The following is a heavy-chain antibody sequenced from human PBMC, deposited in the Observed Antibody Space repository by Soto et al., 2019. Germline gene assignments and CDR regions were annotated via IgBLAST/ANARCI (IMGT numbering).Heavy chain of an antibody. D-gene: IGHD2-15*01. CDR2: IYYSGST. V-gene: IGHV4-59*01. Sequence: SETLSLTCTVSGGSISSYYWSWIRQPPGKGLEWIGYIYYSGSTNYNPSLKSRVTISVDTSKNQFSLKLSSVTAADTAVYYCARTRRGCSGGGCYSDAFDIWGQGTMVTVSS. CDR1: GGSISSYY. CDR3: ARTRRGCSGGGCYSDAFDI. J-gene: IGHJ3*02.